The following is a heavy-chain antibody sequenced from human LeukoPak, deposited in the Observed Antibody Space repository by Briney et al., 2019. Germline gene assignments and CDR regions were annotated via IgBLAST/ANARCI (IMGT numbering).Heavy chain of an antibody. CDR2: IHSNGCT. CDR1: GGSISNFY. CDR3: ARTTYYYGSGDAFDI. V-gene: IGHV4-59*12. J-gene: IGHJ3*02. Sequence: SEPLSLTCSVSGGSISNFYLSWIRQPPGKGLEGIGYIHSNGCTNYNPSLKSRVTMSVDRSKNKFSLKLSSATAADTAVYYCARTTYYYGSGDAFDIWGQGTMVTVSS. D-gene: IGHD3-10*01.